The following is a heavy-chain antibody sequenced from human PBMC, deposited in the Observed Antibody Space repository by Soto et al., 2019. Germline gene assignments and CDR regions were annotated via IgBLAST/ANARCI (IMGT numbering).Heavy chain of an antibody. CDR3: ARGGRNIAARGAAAWNY. CDR2: IIPIFGTA. J-gene: IGHJ4*02. CDR1: GGTFSSYA. D-gene: IGHD6-6*01. V-gene: IGHV1-69*01. Sequence: QVQLVQSGAEVKNPGSSVKVSCKASGGTFSSYAISWVRQAPGQGLEWMGGIIPIFGTANYAQKFQGRVTITADESTSTAYMELSSLRSEDTAVYYCARGGRNIAARGAAAWNYWGQGTLVTVSS.